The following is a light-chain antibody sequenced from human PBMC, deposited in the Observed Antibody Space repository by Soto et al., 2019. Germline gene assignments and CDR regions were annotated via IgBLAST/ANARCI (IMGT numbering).Light chain of an antibody. Sequence: EIMMTQSPATLSLSPGERATLSCRASERISSNLAWYQQRVGQAPRLLIYGASNRATGIPARFSGSGSGTEFSLIISNLQSEDSAVSYCQQYNNWPPAWTFGQGTKVDIK. V-gene: IGKV3-15*01. J-gene: IGKJ1*01. CDR3: QQYNNWPPAWT. CDR1: ERISSN. CDR2: GAS.